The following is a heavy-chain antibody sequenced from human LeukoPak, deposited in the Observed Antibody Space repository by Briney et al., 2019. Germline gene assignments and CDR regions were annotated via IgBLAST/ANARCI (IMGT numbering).Heavy chain of an antibody. CDR3: ARLWGDGSGYLDY. D-gene: IGHD3-22*01. CDR2: IWYDGSKT. J-gene: IGHJ4*02. V-gene: IGHV3-33*01. Sequence: PGGSLRLSCAASGFTFSRNGMHWVRQAPRKGLEWVALIWYDGSKTDYADSVKGRFTISRDNSKNTLYLQMNSLRAEDTAVYYCARLWGDGSGYLDYWGQGTLVTVSS. CDR1: GFTFSRNG.